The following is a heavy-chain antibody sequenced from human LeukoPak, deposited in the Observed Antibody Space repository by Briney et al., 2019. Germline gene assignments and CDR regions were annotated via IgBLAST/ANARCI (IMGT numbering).Heavy chain of an antibody. D-gene: IGHD6-19*01. CDR2: ISYSGNT. Sequence: PSETLSLTCGVSGASISRPYWWIWVRQPPGKGLEWIAEISYSGNTHYNPSLKSRVIISLDKSKNLVFLKLNSVTAADTAMYYCARDGGSDQYYFDNWGQGTLVTVSS. CDR3: ARDGGSDQYYFDN. J-gene: IGHJ4*02. CDR1: GASISRPYW. V-gene: IGHV4-4*02.